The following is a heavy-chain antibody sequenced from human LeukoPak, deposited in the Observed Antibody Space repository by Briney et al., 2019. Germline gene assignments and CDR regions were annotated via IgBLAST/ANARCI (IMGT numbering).Heavy chain of an antibody. CDR1: GLTFSNYA. J-gene: IGHJ4*02. D-gene: IGHD1-14*01. CDR2: INRDGTRT. V-gene: IGHV3-74*01. Sequence: PGGSLRLSCAASGLTFSNYAMSWVRQAPGKGLVWVSRINRDGTRTSYADSVKGRLTISRDNAKNTLYLQVNSLRAEDTAVYYCARRPESRSYSYGYYFDYWGQGTLVTVSS. CDR3: ARRPESRSYSYGYYFDY.